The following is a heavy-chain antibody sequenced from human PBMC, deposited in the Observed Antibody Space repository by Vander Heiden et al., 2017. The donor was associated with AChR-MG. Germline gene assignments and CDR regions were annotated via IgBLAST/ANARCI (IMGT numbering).Heavy chain of an antibody. CDR2: IIPNFGTA. D-gene: IGHD4-4*01. CDR1: GAPFSSYA. CDR3: ASIMTTGTTLWFDP. V-gene: IGHV1-69*01. Sequence: QVQLVQSGAEVKKPGSSVKVSCKASGAPFSSYAISWVRQAPGEGMEWMGGIIPNFGTANYAQKFQGRVTINADESTSPAYRGLSSLRSEDTAGDYCASIMTTGTTLWFDPWGQGTLVTVSS. J-gene: IGHJ5*02.